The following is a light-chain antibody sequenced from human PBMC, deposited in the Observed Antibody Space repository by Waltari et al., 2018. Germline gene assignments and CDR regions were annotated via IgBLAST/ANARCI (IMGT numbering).Light chain of an antibody. CDR3: QQYNNWPPTFT. V-gene: IGKV3-15*01. Sequence: EVVMTQSPATLSVSPGERAALSCRASQSVSSNLALYQQKPGQAPRLPINGASTRATDIPARFSGSGSGTEFTLTISSLQPEDFGVYYCQQYNNWPPTFTFGPGTKVDIK. CDR1: QSVSSN. J-gene: IGKJ3*01. CDR2: GAS.